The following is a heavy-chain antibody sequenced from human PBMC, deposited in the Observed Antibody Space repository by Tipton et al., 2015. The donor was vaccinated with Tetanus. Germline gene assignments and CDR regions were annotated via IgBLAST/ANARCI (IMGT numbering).Heavy chain of an antibody. CDR3: ARQKGY. V-gene: IGHV5-51*01. CDR1: GYNFNLYW. Sequence: QSGPEVKKPGESLKISCQGSGYNFNLYWIAWVRQMPGKGLEWMGVIYPGDSSTTYSPSFQGLVTISVDKSINTTYLRWTSLKASDSAMYYCARQKGYWGQGTLVAVSS. CDR2: IYPGDSST. J-gene: IGHJ4*02.